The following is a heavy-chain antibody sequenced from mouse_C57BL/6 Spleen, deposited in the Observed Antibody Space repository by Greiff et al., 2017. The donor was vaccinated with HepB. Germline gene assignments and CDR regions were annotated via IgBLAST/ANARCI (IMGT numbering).Heavy chain of an antibody. CDR3: ARSITTEGGY. D-gene: IGHD1-1*01. CDR2: MDPSDSYT. CDR1: GYTFTSYW. Sequence: VQLQQPGAELVMPGASVKLSCKASGYTFTSYWMHWVKQRPGQGLEWIGEMDPSDSYTNYNQKFKGKSTLTVDKSSSTAYMQLSSLTSEDSAVYYCARSITTEGGYWGQGTTLTVSS. J-gene: IGHJ2*01. V-gene: IGHV1-69*01.